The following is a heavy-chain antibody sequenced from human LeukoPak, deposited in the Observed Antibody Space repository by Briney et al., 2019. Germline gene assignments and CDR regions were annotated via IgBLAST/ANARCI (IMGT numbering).Heavy chain of an antibody. J-gene: IGHJ6*04. D-gene: IGHD4-11*01. V-gene: IGHV1-69*02. CDR2: ITPILGIA. CDR3: ARSHLRALTRQMDV. CDR1: GGTFSSYT. Sequence: SVKVSCKAPGGTFSSYTISWVRQAPGQGLEWMGRITPILGIANYAQKFQGRVTITADKSTSTAYMELSSLRSEDTAVYYCARSHLRALTRQMDVWGKGTTVTVSS.